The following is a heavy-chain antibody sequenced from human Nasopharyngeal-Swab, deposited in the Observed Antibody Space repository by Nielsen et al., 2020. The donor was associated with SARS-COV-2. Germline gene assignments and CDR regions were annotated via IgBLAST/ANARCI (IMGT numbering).Heavy chain of an antibody. D-gene: IGHD3-10*01. J-gene: IGHJ4*02. Sequence: WIRQPPGKGLEWVSSISSSSSYIYYADSVKGRFTISRDNAKSSLYLQMNSLRAEDTAVYYCARAGITMVRAFDYWGQGTPVTVSS. CDR2: ISSSSSYI. V-gene: IGHV3-21*01. CDR3: ARAGITMVRAFDY.